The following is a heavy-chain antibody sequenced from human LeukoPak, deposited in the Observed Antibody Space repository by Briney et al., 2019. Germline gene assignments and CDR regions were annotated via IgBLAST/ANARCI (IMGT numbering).Heavy chain of an antibody. J-gene: IGHJ4*02. CDR2: ISGNSGAT. CDR3: XKAGDTNYYRHGDY. CDR1: GFTFSSYP. D-gene: IGHD4-11*01. Sequence: SGGSLRLSCATSGFTFSSYPMSWVRQAPGRGLEWVSVISGNSGATYYADSVRGRFTISRDNAKNTVYLQMNNLRGEDTALYYXXKAGDTNYYRHGDYWGQGTLVTVSS. V-gene: IGHV3-23*01.